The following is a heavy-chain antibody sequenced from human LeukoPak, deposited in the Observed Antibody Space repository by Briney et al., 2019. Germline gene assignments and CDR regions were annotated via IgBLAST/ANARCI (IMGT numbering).Heavy chain of an antibody. V-gene: IGHV3-30*03. J-gene: IGHJ4*02. CDR1: GFIFSTYG. D-gene: IGHD6-13*01. CDR3: ARDVTGSSIAFDY. CDR2: ISHDGSNK. Sequence: GRSLRLSCAASGFIFSTYGMHWVRQAPGKGLEWVAIISHDGSNKYYADSVKGRFTISRDNAKNSLYLQMNSLRAEDTAVYYCARDVTGSSIAFDYWGQGTLVTVSS.